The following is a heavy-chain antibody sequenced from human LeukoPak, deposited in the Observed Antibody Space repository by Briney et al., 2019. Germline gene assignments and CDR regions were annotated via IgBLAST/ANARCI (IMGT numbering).Heavy chain of an antibody. CDR1: GGSISSSSYY. CDR3: ARGSGSSSWYGGNYYYYGMDV. Sequence: KPSETLSLTCTVSGGSISSSSYYWGWIRQPPGKGLEWIGSIYYSGSTYYNPSLKRRVTISVDTSKNQFPLKLSSVTAADTAVYYCARGSGSSSWYGGNYYYYGMDVWGQGTTVTVSS. CDR2: IYYSGST. V-gene: IGHV4-39*06. D-gene: IGHD6-13*01. J-gene: IGHJ6*02.